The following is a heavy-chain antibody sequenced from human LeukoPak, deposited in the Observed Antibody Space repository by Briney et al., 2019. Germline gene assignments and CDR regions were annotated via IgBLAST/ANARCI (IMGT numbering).Heavy chain of an antibody. Sequence: GGSLRLSCAASGFTFSSYNMNWVRQAPGKGLEWGSSISSSSSYIYYADSVKGRFTISRDNSKNTLYLQMNSLRAEDTAVYYCASGGELRALYYYYGMNVWGQGTTVTVSS. V-gene: IGHV3-21*04. D-gene: IGHD1-26*01. CDR2: ISSSSSYI. J-gene: IGHJ6*02. CDR3: ASGGELRALYYYYGMNV. CDR1: GFTFSSYN.